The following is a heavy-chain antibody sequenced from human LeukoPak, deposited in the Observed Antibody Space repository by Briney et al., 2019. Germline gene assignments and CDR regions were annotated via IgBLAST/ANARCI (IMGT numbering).Heavy chain of an antibody. CDR3: ARRGLPDV. D-gene: IGHD2-15*01. CDR1: GFTFRVYA. J-gene: IGHJ6*04. CDR2: ISGSGSST. Sequence: PGGSLRLSCAASGFTFRVYAMTWVRQAPGKGLEWVSGISGSGSSTYSADSVKGRFTISRDNSNNTLYLQMNSLRAEDTAVYYCARRGLPDVWGKGTTVTVSS. V-gene: IGHV3-23*01.